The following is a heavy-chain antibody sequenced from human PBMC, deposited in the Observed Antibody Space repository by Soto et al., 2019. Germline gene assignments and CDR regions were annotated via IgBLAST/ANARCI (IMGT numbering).Heavy chain of an antibody. CDR2: ISYDGSNK. D-gene: IGHD6-6*01. Sequence: LRLSCAASGFTFSSYGMHWVRQAPGKGLEWVAVISYDGSNKYYADSVKGRFTISRDNSKNTLYLQMNSLRAEDTAVYYCAKGGKMVAARSNLNVWGQGTTVTVSS. CDR1: GFTFSSYG. V-gene: IGHV3-30*18. CDR3: AKGGKMVAARSNLNV. J-gene: IGHJ6*02.